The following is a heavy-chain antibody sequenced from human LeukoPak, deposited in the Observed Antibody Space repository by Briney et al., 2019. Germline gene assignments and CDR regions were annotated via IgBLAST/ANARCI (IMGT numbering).Heavy chain of an antibody. CDR1: GGSISSSSYY. J-gene: IGHJ5*02. CDR3: ARVIRTYYYDSSSYYNWFDP. CDR2: IYYSGST. Sequence: SETLSLTCTVSGGSISSSSYYWGWIRPPPGKGLEWIGSIYYSGSTYYTPSLKSRVTISVDTSKNQFSLKLSSVTAADTAVYYCARVIRTYYYDSSSYYNWFDPWGQGTLVTVSS. V-gene: IGHV4-39*01. D-gene: IGHD3-22*01.